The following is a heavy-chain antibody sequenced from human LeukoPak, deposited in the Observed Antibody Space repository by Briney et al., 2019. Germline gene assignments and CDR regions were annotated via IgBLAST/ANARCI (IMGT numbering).Heavy chain of an antibody. CDR3: ARASKGGRMVVPTTYFDP. V-gene: IGHV1-8*01. CDR1: GYIFTSYD. J-gene: IGHJ5*02. CDR2: MIPSSGNT. D-gene: IGHD1-26*01. Sequence: ASVKVSCKASGYIFTSYDINWVRQATGQGLEWMGWMIPSSGNTGYAQKFQGRVTMTRDTSISTAYMELTSLKSDDTAVYYCARASKGGRMVVPTTYFDPWGQGTLVTVSS.